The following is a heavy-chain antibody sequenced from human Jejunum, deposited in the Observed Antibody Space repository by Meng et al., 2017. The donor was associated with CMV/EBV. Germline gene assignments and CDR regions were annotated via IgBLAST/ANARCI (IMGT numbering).Heavy chain of an antibody. J-gene: IGHJ4*02. D-gene: IGHD3-22*01. V-gene: IGHV3-33*01. CDR1: GFTFSSNG. CDR3: ARVQLESSGSLFDY. Sequence: SGFTFSSNGMQWVRQAPGKGLEWVAIIWYDGSDKYYADSLKGRFTISRDNSKNTLYLQMNSLRVEDTAVYYCARVQLESSGSLFDYWGQGTLVTVSS. CDR2: IWYDGSDK.